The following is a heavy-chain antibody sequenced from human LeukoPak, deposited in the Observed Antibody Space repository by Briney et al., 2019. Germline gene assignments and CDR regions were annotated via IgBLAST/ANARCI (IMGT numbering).Heavy chain of an antibody. J-gene: IGHJ4*02. V-gene: IGHV3-7*03. CDR1: GFTFSSYA. CDR2: IKEDGSLT. D-gene: IGHD5-24*01. Sequence: PGGFLRLSCAASGFTFSSYAMSWVRQAPGKGLEWVANIKEDGSLTFYVDSVRGRFSISRDNTKNSLYLQMNSLRVEDTAVYFCVRDGYNQNRFDYWGQGTLITVSS. CDR3: VRDGYNQNRFDY.